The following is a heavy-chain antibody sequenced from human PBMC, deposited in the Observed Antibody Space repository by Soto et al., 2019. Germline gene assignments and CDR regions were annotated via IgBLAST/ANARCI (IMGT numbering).Heavy chain of an antibody. V-gene: IGHV4-59*01. CDR3: ERGRTRSWFDP. CDR2: IYYSGST. CDR1: GGSISSYY. Sequence: SETLSLTCTVSGGSISSYYWSWIRQPPGKGLEWIGYIYYSGSTNYNPSLKSRVTISVDTSKNQFSLKLSSVTAADTAVYYCERGRTRSWFDPWGQGTLVTVSS. J-gene: IGHJ5*02.